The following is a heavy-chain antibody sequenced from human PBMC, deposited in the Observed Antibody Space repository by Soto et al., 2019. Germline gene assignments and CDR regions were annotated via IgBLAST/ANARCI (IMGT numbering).Heavy chain of an antibody. CDR1: GGSISSYY. V-gene: IGHV4-59*01. CDR3: ARVTSGYRPHFEY. D-gene: IGHD3-3*01. CDR2: IYYSGST. J-gene: IGHJ4*02. Sequence: QVQLQESGPGLVKPSETLSLTCTVSGGSISSYYWSWIRQPPGKGLECIGYIYYSGSTNYKPSLKSRATISVDTSKNHFSLKLSSVTAADTAVYYCARVTSGYRPHFEYWGQGTLVTVSS.